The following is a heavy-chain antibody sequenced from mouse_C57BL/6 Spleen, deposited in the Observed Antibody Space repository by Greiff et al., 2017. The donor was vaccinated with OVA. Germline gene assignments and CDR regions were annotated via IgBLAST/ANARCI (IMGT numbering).Heavy chain of an antibody. J-gene: IGHJ2*01. Sequence: QVQLKESGAELVKPGASVKISCKASGYAFSSYWMNWVKQRPGKGLEWIGQIYPGDGDTNYNGKFKGKATLTADKSSSTAYMQLSSLTSEDSAVYFCASLYDGYFDYWGQGTTLTVSS. CDR1: GYAFSSYW. CDR3: ASLYDGYFDY. CDR2: IYPGDGDT. V-gene: IGHV1-80*01. D-gene: IGHD2-3*01.